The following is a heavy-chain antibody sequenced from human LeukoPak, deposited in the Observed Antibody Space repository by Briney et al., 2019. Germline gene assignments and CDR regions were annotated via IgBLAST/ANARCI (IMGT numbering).Heavy chain of an antibody. Sequence: GGSLRLSCAASGFTISSYSMNWVRQAPGKGLEWVSSISSSSSYIYYADSVKGRFTISRDNAKNSLYLQMNSLRAEDTAVYYCARRSWIQLWFDYWGQGTLVTVSS. J-gene: IGHJ4*02. D-gene: IGHD5-18*01. CDR2: ISSSSSYI. CDR1: GFTISSYS. V-gene: IGHV3-21*01. CDR3: ARRSWIQLWFDY.